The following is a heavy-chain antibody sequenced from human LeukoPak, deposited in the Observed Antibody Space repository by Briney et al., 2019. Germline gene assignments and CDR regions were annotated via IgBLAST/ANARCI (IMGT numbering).Heavy chain of an antibody. J-gene: IGHJ4*02. D-gene: IGHD5-18*01. CDR1: GYSITTGYY. CDR2: VFNTGST. CDR3: ARDYTATFDY. Sequence: SETLSLTCNVSGYSITTGYYWGWIRQPPGKGLEWIGSVFNTGSTNYNPSLKSRVAVSVDTSKNQFSLNLTSVTAADTAVYYCARDYTATFDYWGQGILVTVSS. V-gene: IGHV4-38-2*02.